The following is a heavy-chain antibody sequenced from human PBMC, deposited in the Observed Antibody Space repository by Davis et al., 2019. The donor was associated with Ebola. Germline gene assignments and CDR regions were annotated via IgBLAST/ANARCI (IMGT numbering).Heavy chain of an antibody. J-gene: IGHJ4*02. V-gene: IGHV1-3*01. CDR3: VRKDYYGAGIYYFDY. D-gene: IGHD3-10*01. CDR2: INAANGDT. CDR1: GYIFNRYP. Sequence: ASVMVSCKASGYIFNRYPVHWVRQAPGQGLEWMGFINAANGDTGYSQKFRDRVTITRDTSASTVYMEMSSLRSEDTAVYYCVRKDYYGAGIYYFDYWGQGTLVTVSS.